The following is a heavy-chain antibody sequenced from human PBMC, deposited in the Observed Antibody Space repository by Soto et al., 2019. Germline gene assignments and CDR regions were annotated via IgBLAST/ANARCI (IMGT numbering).Heavy chain of an antibody. CDR2: TYYRSRWYS. CDR3: ARSEEDSDYYYYGMEV. CDR1: GDTVSSNRVA. Sequence: SQTLSLTCVGSGDTVSSNRVALNWVSQSPSRGLEWLGRTYYRSRWYSDYAVSVRSRIDINADTSKNQVSLKLNSVTPEDTAVYYCARSEEDSDYYYYGMEVWGQGTTLTLSS. V-gene: IGHV6-1*01. D-gene: IGHD2-15*01. J-gene: IGHJ6*02.